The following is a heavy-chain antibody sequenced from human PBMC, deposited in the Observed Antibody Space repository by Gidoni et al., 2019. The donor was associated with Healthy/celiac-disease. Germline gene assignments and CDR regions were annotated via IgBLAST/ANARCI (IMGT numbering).Heavy chain of an antibody. J-gene: IGHJ6*03. Sequence: QVQLPESGPGLVTPSGTLSLTCAVSGGSISSRNWWSWVRQPPGKGLEWIGEIYHSGSTNHNPSLKSRVTISVDKSKNQFSLKLSSVTAADTAVYYCARDWGERGQGYYYYYMDVWGKGTTVTVSS. D-gene: IGHD3-16*01. CDR1: GGSISSRNW. V-gene: IGHV4-4*02. CDR3: ARDWGERGQGYYYYYMDV. CDR2: IYHSGST.